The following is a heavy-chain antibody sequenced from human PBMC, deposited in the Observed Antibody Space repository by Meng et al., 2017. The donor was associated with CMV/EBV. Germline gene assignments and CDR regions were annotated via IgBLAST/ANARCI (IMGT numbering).Heavy chain of an antibody. Sequence: VQLLEWCAGLLNSSDPLPLPCAVDGGSFSGYYWSWIRQPPGKGLEWIWEINHSGSTNYNPSLKSRVTISVDTSKNQFSLKLSSVTAADTAVYYCARAKIMYYYDSSGYYYDYWGQGTLVTVSS. D-gene: IGHD3-22*01. CDR1: GGSFSGYY. CDR3: ARAKIMYYYDSSGYYYDY. CDR2: INHSGST. V-gene: IGHV4-34*01. J-gene: IGHJ4*02.